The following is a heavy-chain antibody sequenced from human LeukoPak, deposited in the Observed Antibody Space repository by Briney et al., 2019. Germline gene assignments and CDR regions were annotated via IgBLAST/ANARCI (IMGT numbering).Heavy chain of an antibody. CDR3: ARVVGQLVRYYFDY. Sequence: ASVKASCKASGYTFTSYGISWVPQAPGQGLEGMGWFSHYNGKTNYAQTLQGRVTMATDTSTSTAYMELRSLRSDDTAVYYCARVVGQLVRYYFDYWGQGTLVTVSS. D-gene: IGHD6-13*01. V-gene: IGHV1-18*01. CDR1: GYTFTSYG. CDR2: FSHYNGKT. J-gene: IGHJ4*02.